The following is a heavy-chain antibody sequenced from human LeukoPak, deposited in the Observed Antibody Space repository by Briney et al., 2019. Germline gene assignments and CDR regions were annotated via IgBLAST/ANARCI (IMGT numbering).Heavy chain of an antibody. CDR3: ARHVQSPIVVLVAATLFDY. V-gene: IGHV4-39*01. D-gene: IGHD2-15*01. CDR1: GGSISSSSYY. Sequence: SETLSLTCTVSGGSISSSSYYWGWIRQPPGKGLEWLGSIYYSGSTYYNPSLKSRVTISVDTSKNQFSLKLSSVTAADTAVYYCARHVQSPIVVLVAATLFDYWGQGTLVTVSS. J-gene: IGHJ4*02. CDR2: IYYSGST.